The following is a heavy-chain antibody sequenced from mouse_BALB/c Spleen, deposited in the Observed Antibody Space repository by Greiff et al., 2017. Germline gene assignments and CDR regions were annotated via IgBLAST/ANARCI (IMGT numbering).Heavy chain of an antibody. D-gene: IGHD2-10*02. CDR3: AREYGNTY. Sequence: VQGVESGPELVKPGASVKMSCKASGYTFTDYVISWVKQRTGQGLEWIGEIYPGSGSTYYNEKFKGKATLTADKSSNTAYMQLSSLTSEDSAVYFCAREYGNTYWGQGTLVTVSA. CDR1: GYTFTDYV. V-gene: IGHV1-77*01. J-gene: IGHJ3*01. CDR2: IYPGSGST.